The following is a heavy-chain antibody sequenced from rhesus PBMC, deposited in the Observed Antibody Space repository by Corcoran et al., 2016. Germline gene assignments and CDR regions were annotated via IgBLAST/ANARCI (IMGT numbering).Heavy chain of an antibody. Sequence: QVQLQGSGPGVVKPSETLSLTCAVSGGSISDSYRWSWIRQPPGKGLEWIGYIYGSSTSTNYNPSLKSRVTISKDTPKNQFSLKLSSVTAADTAVYYCARLRSGDYYSFDYWGQGVLVTVSS. V-gene: IGHV4S10*01. CDR1: GGSISDSYR. CDR3: ARLRSGDYYSFDY. J-gene: IGHJ4*01. CDR2: IYGSSTST. D-gene: IGHD3-34*01.